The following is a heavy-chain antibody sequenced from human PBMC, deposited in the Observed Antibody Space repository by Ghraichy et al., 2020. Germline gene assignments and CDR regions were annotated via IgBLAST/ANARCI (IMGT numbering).Heavy chain of an antibody. CDR3: ESSSPFYYYGMDV. CDR2: IYYSGST. V-gene: IGHV4-39*01. J-gene: IGHJ6*02. CDR1: GGSLNSSSDY. D-gene: IGHD6-6*01. Sequence: SETLSLTCTVSGGSLNSSSDYWAWIRQPPGKGLEWIGSIYYSGSTYYNPSLKSRVTISVDTSKNQFSLKLSSVTAADTAVYYCESSSPFYYYGMDVWGQGTTFTVSS.